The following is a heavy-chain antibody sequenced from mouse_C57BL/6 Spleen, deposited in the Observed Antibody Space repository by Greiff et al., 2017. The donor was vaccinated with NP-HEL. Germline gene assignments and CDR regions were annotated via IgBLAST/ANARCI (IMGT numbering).Heavy chain of an antibody. CDR2: ISSGSSTI. CDR3: AREGINYDYDEAWFAY. CDR1: GFTFSDYG. Sequence: DVKLVESGGGLVKPGGSLKLSCAASGFTFSDYGMHWVRQAPEKGLEWVAYISSGSSTIYYADTVKGRFTISRDNAKNTLFLQMTSLRSEDTAMYYCAREGINYDYDEAWFAYWGQGTLVTVSA. D-gene: IGHD2-4*01. V-gene: IGHV5-17*01. J-gene: IGHJ3*01.